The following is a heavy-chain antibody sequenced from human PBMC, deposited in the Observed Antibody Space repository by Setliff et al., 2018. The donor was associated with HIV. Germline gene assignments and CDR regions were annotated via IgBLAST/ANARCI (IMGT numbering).Heavy chain of an antibody. Sequence: GASVKVSCKASGYTFTNYATHWVRQAPGQRLEWMGWINAGNGDTKYSQKFQGRVTFTWDTSASTAYMELSSLRSEDTALYYCARDSGDDYSDYYYYGMDVWGQGTTVTVSS. D-gene: IGHD4-4*01. CDR3: ARDSGDDYSDYYYYGMDV. V-gene: IGHV1-3*01. CDR2: INAGNGDT. CDR1: GYTFTNYA. J-gene: IGHJ6*02.